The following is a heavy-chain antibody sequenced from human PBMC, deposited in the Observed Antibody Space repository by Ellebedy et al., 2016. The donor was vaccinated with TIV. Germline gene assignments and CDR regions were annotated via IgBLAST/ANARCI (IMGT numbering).Heavy chain of an antibody. J-gene: IGHJ4*02. CDR2: TYYRSKWYN. Sequence: SQTLSLTCAISGDSVSSKSAAWTWLRQSPWRGLGGLGRTYYRSKWYNEYAVSVESRITINSDTSKNQFSLQLSSVTPEDTAIYYCAREIRAYDSWGQGTLVTVSS. CDR1: GDSVSSKSAA. V-gene: IGHV6-1*01. CDR3: AREIRAYDS.